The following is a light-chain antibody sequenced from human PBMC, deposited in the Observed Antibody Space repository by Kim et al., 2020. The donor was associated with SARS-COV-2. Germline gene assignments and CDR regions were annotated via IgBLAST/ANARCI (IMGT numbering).Light chain of an antibody. CDR1: SLRSYF. J-gene: IGLJ1*01. CDR3: NSRDSSGDHV. Sequence: VALGQTVRITCQGDSLRSYFAGWYQQKPGQAPVLVIYGKNNRPSGIPDRFSGSSSGNTASLTITGAQAEDEADYYCNSRDSSGDHVFGTGTKVTVL. CDR2: GKN. V-gene: IGLV3-19*01.